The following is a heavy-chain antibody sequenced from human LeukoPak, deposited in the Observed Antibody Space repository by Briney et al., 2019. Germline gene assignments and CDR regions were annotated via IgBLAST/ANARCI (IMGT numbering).Heavy chain of an antibody. CDR3: AKDKEWLEPLDY. CDR1: GFTFSSYG. V-gene: IGHV3-30*18. CDR2: ISYDGSNK. J-gene: IGHJ4*02. Sequence: PGGSLRLSCAASGFTFSSYGMHWVRQAPGKGLVWVAVISYDGSNKYYADSVKGRFTISRDNSKNTLYLQMNSLRAEDTAVYYCAKDKEWLEPLDYWGQGTLVTVSS. D-gene: IGHD6-19*01.